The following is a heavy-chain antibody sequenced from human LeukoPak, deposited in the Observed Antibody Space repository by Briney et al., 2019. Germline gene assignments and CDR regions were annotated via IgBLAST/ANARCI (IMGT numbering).Heavy chain of an antibody. CDR1: GFTFSSYG. CDR2: VYHSGST. Sequence: KTGGSLRLSCAASGFTFSSYGMSWVRQAPGKGLEWIGTVYHSGSTYYNPSLRSRVTISVETSKNQFSLKVRSMTAADTAVYYCARVPGVYYDRLTGYGSGWFDPWGQGTLVTVSS. V-gene: IGHV4-38-2*01. J-gene: IGHJ5*02. CDR3: ARVPGVYYDRLTGYGSGWFDP. D-gene: IGHD3-9*01.